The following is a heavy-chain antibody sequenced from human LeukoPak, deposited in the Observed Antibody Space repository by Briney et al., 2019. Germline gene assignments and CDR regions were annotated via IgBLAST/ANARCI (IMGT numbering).Heavy chain of an antibody. CDR3: ARRAYSSSWSREDAFDI. Sequence: GGSLRLSCAASGFTFSSYSMNWVRQAPGKGLEWVSSISSSSSYIYYADSVKGRFTISRDNAKNSLYLQMNSLRAEDTAVYYCARRAYSSSWSREDAFDIWGQGTMVTVSS. D-gene: IGHD6-13*01. CDR1: GFTFSSYS. J-gene: IGHJ3*02. V-gene: IGHV3-21*01. CDR2: ISSSSSYI.